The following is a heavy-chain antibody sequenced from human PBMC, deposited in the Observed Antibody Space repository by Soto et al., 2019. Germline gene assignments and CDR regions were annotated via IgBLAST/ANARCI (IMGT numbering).Heavy chain of an antibody. Sequence: SXTXTVSGCSISSYXWSWIRQPPGKGLEWIGYIYYSGSTNYNPSLKSRVTISVDTPKNQSSLKLSSVTAADTAVYYCARVGYCSSTSCYWGGWFDPWGQGTLVTVS. D-gene: IGHD2-2*01. J-gene: IGHJ5*02. CDR1: GCSISSYX. CDR2: IYYSGST. CDR3: ARVGYCSSTSCYWGGWFDP. V-gene: IGHV4-59*01.